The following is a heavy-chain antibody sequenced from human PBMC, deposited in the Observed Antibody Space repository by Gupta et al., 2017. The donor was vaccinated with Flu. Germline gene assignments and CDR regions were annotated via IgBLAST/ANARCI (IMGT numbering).Heavy chain of an antibody. CDR3: CTDGVTASVGNSGHNYHGMVL. D-gene: IGHD2-21*02. Sequence: EVQLEESGGGLIKSGGSFRLSCAASGFTLSNVWMNWVRQAPGKGLEWVGRIKRRGDGGTTDYAAPVKGRSSISLDDSKNTLYLQVTSLETDDTAVYYCCTDGVTASVGNSGHNYHGMVLWGRGTTVTVSS. J-gene: IGHJ6*02. CDR2: IKRRGDGGTT. CDR1: GFTLSNVW. V-gene: IGHV3-15*01.